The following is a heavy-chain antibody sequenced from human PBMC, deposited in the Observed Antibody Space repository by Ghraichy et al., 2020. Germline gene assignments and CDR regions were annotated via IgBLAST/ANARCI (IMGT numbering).Heavy chain of an antibody. V-gene: IGHV4-39*01. Sequence: SETLSLTCTVSGGSISSSSYYWGWIRQPPGKGLEWIGSIYYSGSTYYNPSLKSRVTISVDTSKNQFSLKLSSVTAADTAVYYCAGRYADYYGSGSQNHYYMDVWGKGTTVTVSS. CDR3: AGRYADYYGSGSQNHYYMDV. CDR2: IYYSGST. CDR1: GGSISSSSYY. D-gene: IGHD3-10*01. J-gene: IGHJ6*03.